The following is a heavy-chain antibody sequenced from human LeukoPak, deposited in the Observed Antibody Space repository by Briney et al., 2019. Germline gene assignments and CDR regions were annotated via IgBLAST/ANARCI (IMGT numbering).Heavy chain of an antibody. CDR2: IKQDGSEK. CDR1: GFTFSSYW. D-gene: IGHD5-18*01. V-gene: IGHV3-7*01. CDR3: ARVGGYSYGYYYYYYMDV. Sequence: PGGSLRLSCAASGFTFSSYWMSWVRQAPGKGLEWVANIKQDGSEKYYVDSVKGRFTISRDNAKNSLYLQMNSLRAEDTAVYYCARVGGYSYGYYYYYYMDVWGKGTTVTVSS. J-gene: IGHJ6*03.